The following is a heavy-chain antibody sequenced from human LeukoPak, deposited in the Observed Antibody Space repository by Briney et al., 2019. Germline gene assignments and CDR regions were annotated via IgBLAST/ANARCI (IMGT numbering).Heavy chain of an antibody. V-gene: IGHV3-23*01. CDR2: ISDSSGST. D-gene: IGHD3-10*01. CDR1: GFTFTSYA. Sequence: GGSLRLSCAAPGFTFTSYAMNWVRQAPGKGLEWVSTISDSSGSTYYADSVKGRFTISRDNSKNTLYLQMNSLRAEDTAVYYCAKGLYHYYGSGSYTLDSWGQGTQVTVSS. J-gene: IGHJ4*02. CDR3: AKGLYHYYGSGSYTLDS.